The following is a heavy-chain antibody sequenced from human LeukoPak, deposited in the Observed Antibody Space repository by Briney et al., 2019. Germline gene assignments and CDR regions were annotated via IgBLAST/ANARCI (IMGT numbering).Heavy chain of an antibody. J-gene: IGHJ4*02. CDR3: TRATDSQYGYLYFDY. CDR1: GGSISSGNYY. Sequence: SETLSLTCTVSGGSISSGNYYWSWIRQPAGKGLEWIGRIYTNGRTIYNPSLKSRLTMSLDTSKNQFSLKLNSVTAADTAVYYCTRATDSQYGYLYFDYWGPGTLVTVSS. V-gene: IGHV4-61*02. D-gene: IGHD3-16*02. CDR2: IYTNGRT.